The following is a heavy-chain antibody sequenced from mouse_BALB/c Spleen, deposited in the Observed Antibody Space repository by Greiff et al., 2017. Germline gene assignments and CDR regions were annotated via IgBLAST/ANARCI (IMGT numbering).Heavy chain of an antibody. V-gene: IGHV1-87*01. CDR1: GYTFTSYW. J-gene: IGHJ3*01. CDR2: IYPGNSDT. CDR3: ARMTGSWFAY. Sequence: QVQLQQSGTVLARPGASVKMSCKASGYTFTSYWMHWVKQRPGQGLEWIGAIYPGNSDTSYNQKFKDKATLTADKSSSTAYMQLSSLTSEDSAVYYCARMTGSWFAYWGQGTLVTVSA.